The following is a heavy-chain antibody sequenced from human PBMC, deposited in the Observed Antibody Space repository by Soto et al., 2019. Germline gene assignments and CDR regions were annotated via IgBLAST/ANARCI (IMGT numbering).Heavy chain of an antibody. J-gene: IGHJ4*02. D-gene: IGHD2-15*01. V-gene: IGHV3-15*07. Sequence: EVQLVESGGGLVKPGGSLRLSCAASGFTFSNAWMNWVRQVPGKGLEWVGRIKSKVVGGTKDYTAPVKGRFTISRDDTKNTVYLQMNSLKTEDTAMYYCATGDIVVVGLDYWGQGTLVTVSS. CDR2: IKSKVVGGTK. CDR1: GFTFSNAW. CDR3: ATGDIVVVGLDY.